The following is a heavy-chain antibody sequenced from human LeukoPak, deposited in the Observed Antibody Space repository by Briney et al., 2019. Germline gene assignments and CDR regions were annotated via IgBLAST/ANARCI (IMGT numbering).Heavy chain of an antibody. D-gene: IGHD4-11*01. CDR2: ISISGTTI. CDR1: GFAFTDYY. J-gene: IGHJ4*02. V-gene: IGHV3-11*01. CDR3: ARAGRLQHSDYVAFDY. Sequence: GGSLRLSCAASGFAFTDYYMSWIRQAPGKGLDWVSYISISGTTINYADSVKGRFTFSRDNAKNSLYLQMNSLRAEDTAVYYCARAGRLQHSDYVAFDYWGQGTLVTVSS.